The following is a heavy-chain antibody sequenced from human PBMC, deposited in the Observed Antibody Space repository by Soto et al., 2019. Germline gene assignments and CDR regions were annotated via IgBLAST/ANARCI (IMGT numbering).Heavy chain of an antibody. J-gene: IGHJ3*01. CDR2: MNPNSGGS. CDR1: GYNFIAQN. Sequence: QVHLVQSGAEVKKPGASVKVSCMASGYNFIAQNIHWVRQAPGIGLEWMGKMNPNSGGSAYAQALQGRVTVTRDTSISTVYMELTSLKSDDTSVYYCARERHFNSPSDAWDLWGQGTMVIVSS. CDR3: ARERHFNSPSDAWDL. V-gene: IGHV1-2*02. D-gene: IGHD1-1*01.